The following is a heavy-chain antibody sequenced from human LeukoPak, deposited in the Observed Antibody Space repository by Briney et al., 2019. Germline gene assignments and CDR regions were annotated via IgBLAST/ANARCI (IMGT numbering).Heavy chain of an antibody. CDR1: GGSISTANYY. J-gene: IGHJ2*01. CDR3: ARVYYSNSYDYWYFDL. D-gene: IGHD6-13*01. Sequence: SETLSLTCTVSGGSISTANYYWGWIRQPPGKGLEWIGYIFYSGSTNYNPSLKSRVTISVDTSKNQFSLKLSSVTAADTAVYYCARVYYSNSYDYWYFDLWGRGTLVTVSS. CDR2: IFYSGST. V-gene: IGHV4-61*01.